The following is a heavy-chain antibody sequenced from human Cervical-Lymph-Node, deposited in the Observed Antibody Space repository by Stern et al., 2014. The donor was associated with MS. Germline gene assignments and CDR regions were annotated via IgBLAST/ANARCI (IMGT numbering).Heavy chain of an antibody. D-gene: IGHD3-22*01. Sequence: EVQLVQSGAELKKPGESLKISCKGSGYSFNTFWIGWVRQLPGKGLELMGVIYPEWSDIRYSPSFQGQVTISADKSINTAYLQWSSLKASDTAIYYCARRSADSYYYHGLDVWGQGTTVTVSS. CDR3: ARRSADSYYYHGLDV. CDR2: IYPEWSDI. V-gene: IGHV5-51*03. CDR1: GYSFNTFW. J-gene: IGHJ6*02.